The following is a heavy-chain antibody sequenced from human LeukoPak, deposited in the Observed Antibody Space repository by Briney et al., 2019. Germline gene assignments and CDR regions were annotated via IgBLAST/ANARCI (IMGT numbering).Heavy chain of an antibody. V-gene: IGHV3-53*01. Sequence: GGSLRLSCAASGFTVSSNYMIWIRQAPGKGPECVSIIYSDGSTYYADSVRGRFTISRDNSANTLFLQMNSLRVEDTAIYYCTNLWFQGRFDYWGQGTLVTVSS. J-gene: IGHJ4*02. D-gene: IGHD2-21*01. CDR3: TNLWFQGRFDY. CDR2: IYSDGST. CDR1: GFTVSSNY.